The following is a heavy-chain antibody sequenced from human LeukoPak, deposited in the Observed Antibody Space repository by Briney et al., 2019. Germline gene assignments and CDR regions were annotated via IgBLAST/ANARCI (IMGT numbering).Heavy chain of an antibody. D-gene: IGHD6-19*01. V-gene: IGHV3-23*01. CDR1: GYTFSTYA. CDR2: ISGNGGST. Sequence: GGSLRLSCAASGYTFSTYAMSWVRQAPGKGLEWVSGISGNGGSTYHADSVKGRFTISRDNSKNMLYLQMNSLGTEDTAVYYCAKDRWGAVASFDYWGQGTLVTVSS. J-gene: IGHJ4*02. CDR3: AKDRWGAVASFDY.